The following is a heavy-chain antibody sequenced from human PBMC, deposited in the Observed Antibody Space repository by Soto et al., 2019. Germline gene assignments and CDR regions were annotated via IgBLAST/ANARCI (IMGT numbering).Heavy chain of an antibody. Sequence: VQLLESGGGLVQPGGSLRLSCVASGFTFSTYAMSWVRQAPREGLEWVSVVSGSGGTTYYADSVKGRFTISRDKSKNTLYLQMNSLRAEDSATYYCARYCSPTSCTIRYGMDVWGQGTTVTVSS. CDR3: ARYCSPTSCTIRYGMDV. J-gene: IGHJ6*02. D-gene: IGHD2-2*01. CDR1: GFTFSTYA. V-gene: IGHV3-23*01. CDR2: VSGSGGTT.